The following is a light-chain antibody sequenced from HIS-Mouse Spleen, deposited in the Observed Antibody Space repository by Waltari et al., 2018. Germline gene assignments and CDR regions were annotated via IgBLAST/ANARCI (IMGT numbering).Light chain of an antibody. CDR1: SSDVGGYNY. J-gene: IGLJ2*01. V-gene: IGLV2-14*03. Sequence: QSALTQPAPVSGSPGQSITISCTGTSSDVGGYNYVSWYQQHPGKAPQLMIYDVSNRPSGVSNRFSGSKSGNTASLTISGLQAEDEADYYCSSYTSSSTEVFGGGTKLTVL. CDR3: SSYTSSSTEV. CDR2: DVS.